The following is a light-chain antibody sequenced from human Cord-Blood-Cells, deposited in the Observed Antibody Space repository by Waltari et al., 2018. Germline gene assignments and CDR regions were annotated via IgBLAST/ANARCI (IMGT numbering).Light chain of an antibody. CDR1: QSVSSW. J-gene: IGKJ2*01. CDR2: DAS. V-gene: IGKV1-5*01. Sequence: DIQMTQSPSTLSVSVGDRVTITCRASQSVSSWLAWYQQKRGKAPKLLIYDASSLESGVPSRFSGSGSGTEFTLTISSLQPEDFAAYYCQQYNRYLVTFGQGTKLEIK. CDR3: QQYNRYLVT.